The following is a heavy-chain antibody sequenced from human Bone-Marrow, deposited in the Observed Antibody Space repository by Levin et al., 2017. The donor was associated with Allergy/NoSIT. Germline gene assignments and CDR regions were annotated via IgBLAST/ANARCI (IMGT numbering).Heavy chain of an antibody. J-gene: IGHJ4*02. CDR1: GFTFSNYG. CDR2: ILNDGRNK. CDR3: ARVRGDGDYIFDY. V-gene: IGHV3-33*01. D-gene: IGHD4-17*01. Sequence: GSLRLSCAASGFTFSNYGMHWVRQAPGKGLEWVAVILNDGRNKYFSDSVKGRFTISRDNAKNTLYLQMNSLRAEDTAVYYCARVRGDGDYIFDYWGQGTLVTVSS.